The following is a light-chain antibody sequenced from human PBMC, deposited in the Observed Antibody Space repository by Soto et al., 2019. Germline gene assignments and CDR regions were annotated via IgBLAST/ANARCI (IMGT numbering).Light chain of an antibody. CDR2: GAS. CDR3: QQYGSSPRIT. J-gene: IGKJ4*01. CDR1: QSVSSSY. Sequence: EIVLTQSPGTLSLSPGERATLSCSASQSVSSSYLAWYQQKPGQAPRLLIYGASSRATGIPDRFSGSGSGTDFTLTISRLEPEDFAVYYCQQYGSSPRITFGGGTKVDI. V-gene: IGKV3-20*01.